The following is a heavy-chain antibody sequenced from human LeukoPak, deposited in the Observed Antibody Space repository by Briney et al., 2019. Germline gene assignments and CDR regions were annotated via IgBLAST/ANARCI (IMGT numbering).Heavy chain of an antibody. J-gene: IGHJ3*02. Sequence: SETLSLTCTVSGGSISSGDYYWSWIRQPPGKGLEWIGYIYYSGSTYYNPSLKSRVTISVDTSKNQFSLKLSSVTAADTAVYYCAREGDGYNGAFDIWGKGTRVTVSS. CDR2: IYYSGST. CDR1: GGSISSGDYY. D-gene: IGHD5-24*01. V-gene: IGHV4-30-4*01. CDR3: AREGDGYNGAFDI.